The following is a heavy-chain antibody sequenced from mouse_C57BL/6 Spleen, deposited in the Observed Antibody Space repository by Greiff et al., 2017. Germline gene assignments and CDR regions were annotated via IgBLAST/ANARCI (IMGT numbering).Heavy chain of an antibody. CDR1: GYTFTSYW. CDR2: INPSSGYT. V-gene: IGHV1-7*01. Sequence: QVQLQQSGAELAKPGASVKLSCKASGYTFTSYWMHWVKQRPGQGLEWIGYINPSSGYTKYNQKFKDKATWTADKSSSTAYMQLSSLTYEDSAVYYCARSDNWGQGTTLTVSS. CDR3: ARSDN. J-gene: IGHJ2*01.